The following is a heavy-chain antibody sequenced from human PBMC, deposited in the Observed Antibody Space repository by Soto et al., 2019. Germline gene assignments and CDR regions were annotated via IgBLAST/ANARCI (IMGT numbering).Heavy chain of an antibody. CDR1: GFTFNSYS. V-gene: IGHV3-21*01. J-gene: IGHJ4*02. D-gene: IGHD3-3*01. CDR2: ISSSSSYI. CDR3: ARDLRDDFGVVINFDY. Sequence: GGSLRLSCAASGFTFNSYSMNWVRQAPGKGLEWVSSISSSSSYIYYADSVKGRFTISRDNAKNSLYLQMNSLRAEDTAVYYCARDLRDDFGVVINFDYWGQGTLVTVSS.